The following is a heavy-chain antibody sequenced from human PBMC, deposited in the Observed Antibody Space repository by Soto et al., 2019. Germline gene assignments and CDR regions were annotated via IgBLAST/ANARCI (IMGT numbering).Heavy chain of an antibody. V-gene: IGHV1-8*01. CDR2: MNPSSGKT. J-gene: IGHJ4*02. D-gene: IGHD6-19*01. Sequence: QVQLVQSGAEVKTPGASVKVSCKASGYTFTDYDINWVRQAPGLGLEWVGRMNPSSGKTDYAQNFQARVNMTRDTSISTAYLELSNLGYEDTAVFYCSTWGRDGWYTGFFWGQGTLVTV. CDR3: STWGRDGWYTGFF. CDR1: GYTFTDYD.